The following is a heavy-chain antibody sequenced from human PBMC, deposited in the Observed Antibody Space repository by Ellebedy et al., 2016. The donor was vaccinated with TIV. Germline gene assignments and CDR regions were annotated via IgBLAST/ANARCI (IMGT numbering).Heavy chain of an antibody. CDR1: GYTFTGYY. D-gene: IGHD2-2*01. CDR3: ARDRPYIVVVPAAKLGYGMDV. V-gene: IGHV1-2*02. CDR2: INPNSGGT. J-gene: IGHJ6*02. Sequence: ASVKVSCKASGYTFTGYYMHWVRQAPGQGLEWLGWINPNSGGTNYAQKFQGRVTMTRDTSISTAYMELGRLRSDDTAVYYCARDRPYIVVVPAAKLGYGMDVWGQGTTVTVSS.